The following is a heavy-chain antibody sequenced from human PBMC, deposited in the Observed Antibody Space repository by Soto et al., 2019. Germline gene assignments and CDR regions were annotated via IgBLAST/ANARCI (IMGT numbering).Heavy chain of an antibody. Sequence: QVQLVESGGGVVQPGRSLRLSCAASGFTFSSYAMHWVRQAPGKGLEWVAVISYDGSNKYYADSVKGRFTISRDNSKNTGYQXMNSLRAEDTAVYYCARGAVDTAMVTSYYYYGMDVWGQGTTVTVSS. CDR3: ARGAVDTAMVTSYYYYGMDV. V-gene: IGHV3-30-3*01. D-gene: IGHD5-18*01. CDR1: GFTFSSYA. CDR2: ISYDGSNK. J-gene: IGHJ6*02.